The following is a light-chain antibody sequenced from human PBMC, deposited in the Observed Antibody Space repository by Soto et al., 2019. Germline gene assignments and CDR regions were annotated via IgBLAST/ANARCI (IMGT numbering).Light chain of an antibody. CDR2: DAS. CDR3: QQFANLPYT. J-gene: IGKJ2*01. V-gene: IGKV1-33*01. Sequence: DIQMTQSPSSLSASVGGRVTISCQASQDIGKYLSWYQQEPGKAPKLLIYDASNLEAGVPSRFSGSGSATDFTFTISSLQPEDIATYYCQQFANLPYTFGQGTKVGI. CDR1: QDIGKY.